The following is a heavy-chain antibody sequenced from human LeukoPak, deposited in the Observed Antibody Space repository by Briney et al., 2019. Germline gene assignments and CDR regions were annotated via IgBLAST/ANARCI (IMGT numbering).Heavy chain of an antibody. Sequence: PGASLRLSCAASGFTFSSFGMSWVRQAPGKGLEWVSTISGTGGRTHYADSVKGRFTISRDNSKNTLYLQMNSLRAEDTAVYYCAKESPVVTLADYWGQGTLVTVSS. CDR2: ISGTGGRT. V-gene: IGHV3-23*01. D-gene: IGHD2-21*02. CDR1: GFTFSSFG. J-gene: IGHJ4*02. CDR3: AKESPVVTLADY.